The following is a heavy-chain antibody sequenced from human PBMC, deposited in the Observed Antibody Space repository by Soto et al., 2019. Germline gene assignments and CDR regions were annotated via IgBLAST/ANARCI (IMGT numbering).Heavy chain of an antibody. CDR3: ARLIILPYPSYFDY. V-gene: IGHV4-39*01. D-gene: IGHD3-10*01. J-gene: IGHJ4*02. CDR1: GGSISSSIYY. Sequence: SETLSLTCTVSGGSISSSIYYWGWIRQPPGKGLEWIGSIYYSGSTYYNPSLKSRVTISVDTSKNQFSLKLSSVTAADTAVYYCARLIILPYPSYFDYWGQGTLVTVSS. CDR2: IYYSGST.